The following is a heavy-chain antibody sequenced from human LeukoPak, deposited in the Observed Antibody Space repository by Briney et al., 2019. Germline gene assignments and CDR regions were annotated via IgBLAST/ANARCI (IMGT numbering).Heavy chain of an antibody. D-gene: IGHD5-24*01. J-gene: IGHJ5*02. CDR2: IYPGDSDT. CDR1: SYSITNNW. V-gene: IGHV5-51*01. CDR3: ARPDGYWGLS. Sequence: EWLKSFCRASSYSITNNWIACLRHKPAKNLEWMGIIYPGDSDTRYSPSFQGQVTISADKSISTAYLQWSSLKASDTAMYYCARPDGYWGLSWGQGTLVTVSS.